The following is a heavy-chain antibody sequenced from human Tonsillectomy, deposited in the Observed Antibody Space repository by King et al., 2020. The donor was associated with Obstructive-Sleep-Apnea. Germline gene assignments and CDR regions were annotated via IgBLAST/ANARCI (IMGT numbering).Heavy chain of an antibody. J-gene: IGHJ4*02. D-gene: IGHD3-16*02. CDR3: ARDGCEYFWGAYRSRLDY. CDR2: ISAYNGNT. CDR1: GYTFTSYG. Sequence: QLGQSGAEVKKPGASVKVSCKASGYTFTSYGISWVRQAPGQGLEWMGWISAYNGNTNYAQKLQGRVTMTTDTSTSTAYMGLWSLRSYDTAVYYCARDGCEYFWGAYRSRLDYWGQGTLVTVSS. V-gene: IGHV1-18*04.